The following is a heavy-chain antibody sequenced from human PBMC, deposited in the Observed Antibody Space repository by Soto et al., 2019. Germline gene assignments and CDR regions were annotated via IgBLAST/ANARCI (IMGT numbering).Heavy chain of an antibody. CDR2: ISSSSSYI. V-gene: IGHV3-21*01. CDR3: ARDHKIVATIYYYYYGMDV. Sequence: GGSLRLSCAASGFTFSSYSMNWVRQAPGKGLEWVSSISSSSSYIYYADSVKGRFTISRDNAKNSLYLQMNSLRAEDTAVYYCARDHKIVATIYYYYYGMDVWGQGTTVTVSS. J-gene: IGHJ6*02. D-gene: IGHD5-12*01. CDR1: GFTFSSYS.